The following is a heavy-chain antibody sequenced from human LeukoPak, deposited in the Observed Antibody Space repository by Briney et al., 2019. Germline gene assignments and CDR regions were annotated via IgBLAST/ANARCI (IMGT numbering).Heavy chain of an antibody. J-gene: IGHJ4*02. V-gene: IGHV3-23*01. D-gene: IGHD3-22*01. CDR1: GFTFSSYA. CDR3: AKDSGAYYYDSSGYYGTGLTFDY. Sequence: GGSLRLSCAASGFTFSSYAMSWVRQAPGKGLEWVSAISGSGGSTYCADSVKGRFTISRDNSKNTLYLQMNSLRAEDTAVYYCAKDSGAYYYDSSGYYGTGLTFDYWGQGTLVTVSS. CDR2: ISGSGGST.